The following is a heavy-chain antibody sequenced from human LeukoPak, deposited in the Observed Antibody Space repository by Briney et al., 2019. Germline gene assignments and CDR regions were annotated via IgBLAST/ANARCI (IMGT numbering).Heavy chain of an antibody. CDR1: GFDLSTYE. CDR2: ITISGHTK. D-gene: IGHD5-24*01. Sequence: GGSLRLFCAASGFDLSTYEMNWVRQAPGKGLEWIADITISGHTKNYADSVKGRFSISRDNARTSLYLQMHSLRVEDTGVYYCARGDPHADLWGQGTLVTVSS. J-gene: IGHJ5*02. CDR3: ARGDPHADL. V-gene: IGHV3-48*03.